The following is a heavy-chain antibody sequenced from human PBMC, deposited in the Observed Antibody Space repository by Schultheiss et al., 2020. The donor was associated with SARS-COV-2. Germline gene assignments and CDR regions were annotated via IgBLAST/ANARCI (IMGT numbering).Heavy chain of an antibody. J-gene: IGHJ4*02. CDR2: IIPIFGTA. V-gene: IGHV1-69*05. CDR3: ASLHLSLGAAQDY. Sequence: SVKVSCKASGGTFSSYAISWVRQAPGQGLEWMGGIIPIFGTANYAQKFQGRVTMTRDTSTSTVYMELSSLRSEDTAVYYCASLHLSLGAAQDYWGQGTLVTVSS. CDR1: GGTFSSYA. D-gene: IGHD6-6*01.